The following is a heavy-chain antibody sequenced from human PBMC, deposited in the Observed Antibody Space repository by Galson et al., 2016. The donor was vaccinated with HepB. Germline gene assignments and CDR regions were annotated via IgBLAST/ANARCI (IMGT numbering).Heavy chain of an antibody. V-gene: IGHV6-1*01. CDR2: TYYRSNYYN. D-gene: IGHD1-1*01. CDR3: ARAGGLNENFYFDY. Sequence: CAISGDSVSSNSGAWNWIRQSPSRGLEWLGRTYYRSNYYNDYAVSVRGRITINPDTSKNHFSLLLTSLTPEDTAVYYCARAGGLNENFYFDYWGQGTLVTVSS. J-gene: IGHJ4*02. CDR1: GDSVSSNSGA.